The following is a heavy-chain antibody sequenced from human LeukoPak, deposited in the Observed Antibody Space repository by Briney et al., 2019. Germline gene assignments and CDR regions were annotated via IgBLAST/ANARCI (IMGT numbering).Heavy chain of an antibody. CDR1: GFTVSSNY. CDR3: AREFSPGGWYEGGPYYFDY. CDR2: IYSDGST. J-gene: IGHJ4*02. D-gene: IGHD6-19*01. Sequence: GGSLRLSCAASGFTVSSNYMSWVRQAPGKGLEWVSVIYSDGSTYYADSVKGRFTISRDNSKNTLYLQMNSLRAEDTAVYYCAREFSPGGWYEGGPYYFDYWGQGTLVTVSS. V-gene: IGHV3-53*01.